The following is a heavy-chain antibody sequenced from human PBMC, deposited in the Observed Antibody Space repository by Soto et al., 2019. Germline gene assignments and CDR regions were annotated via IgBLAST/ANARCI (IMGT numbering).Heavy chain of an antibody. CDR3: TTGPTIFGVVTPDYYYGMDV. CDR2: IKSKTDGGTT. Sequence: PGGSLRLSCAASGFTFSNAWMSWVRQAPGKGLEWVGRIKSKTDGGTTDYAAPVKGRVTISRDDSKNTLYLQMNSLKTEDTAVYYCTTGPTIFGVVTPDYYYGMDVWGQGTTVTVSS. CDR1: GFTFSNAW. J-gene: IGHJ6*02. D-gene: IGHD3-3*01. V-gene: IGHV3-15*01.